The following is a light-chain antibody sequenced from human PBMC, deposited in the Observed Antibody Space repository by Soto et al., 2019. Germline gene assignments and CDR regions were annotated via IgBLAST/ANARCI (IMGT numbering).Light chain of an antibody. CDR2: GAS. V-gene: IGKV1-6*01. Sequence: IPMPQSPSSLSASVGHRVTITYRASQDISDDVGWYQQTPGKAPILLISGASRLQSGVPSSFSGSGSGAAFTLTITSLRPEDSATYYCLQNHNYPRTFGQGTKVDI. CDR1: QDISDD. J-gene: IGKJ1*01. CDR3: LQNHNYPRT.